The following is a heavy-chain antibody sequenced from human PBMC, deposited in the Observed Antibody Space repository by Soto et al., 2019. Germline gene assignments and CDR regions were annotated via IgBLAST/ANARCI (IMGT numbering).Heavy chain of an antibody. CDR3: AREGPGDYVWGSYRSGYFDY. CDR1: GFTFSSYW. J-gene: IGHJ4*02. Sequence: PGGSLRLFCAASGFTFSSYWMSWVRQAPGKGLEWVANIKQDGSEKYYVDSVKGRFTISRDNAKNSLYLQMNSLRAEDTAVYYCAREGPGDYVWGSYRSGYFDYWGQGTLVTVSS. CDR2: IKQDGSEK. D-gene: IGHD3-16*02. V-gene: IGHV3-7*03.